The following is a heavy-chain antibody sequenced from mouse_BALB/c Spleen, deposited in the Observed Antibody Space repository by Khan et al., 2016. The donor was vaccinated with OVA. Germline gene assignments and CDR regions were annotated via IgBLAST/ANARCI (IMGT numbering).Heavy chain of an antibody. CDR1: GYTFTDYA. Sequence: VQLQESGPELVRPGESVKISCKGSGYTFTDYAIHWVKQSHAKSLEWIGIISIYYDNTNYNQKFKDKATLTVDKSSSTAYMELARLTSEDSAIDYCARGGQWVRRGVGNSVYWGQGTTLTVSS. V-gene: IGHV1S137*01. D-gene: IGHD2-2*01. J-gene: IGHJ2*01. CDR3: ARGGQWVRRGVGNSVY. CDR2: ISIYYDNT.